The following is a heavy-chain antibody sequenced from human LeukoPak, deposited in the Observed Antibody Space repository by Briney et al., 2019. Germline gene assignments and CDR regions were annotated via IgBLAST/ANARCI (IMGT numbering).Heavy chain of an antibody. D-gene: IGHD3-22*01. V-gene: IGHV3-9*01. Sequence: GRSLRLSCAASGFTFDDYAMHWVRQAPGKGLEWVSGISWNSGSIGYADSVKGRFTISRDNSKNTLYLQMNSLRAEDTAVYYCAKEKGYDSSSSVDVWGQGTTVTVSS. CDR2: ISWNSGSI. CDR1: GFTFDDYA. J-gene: IGHJ6*02. CDR3: AKEKGYDSSSSVDV.